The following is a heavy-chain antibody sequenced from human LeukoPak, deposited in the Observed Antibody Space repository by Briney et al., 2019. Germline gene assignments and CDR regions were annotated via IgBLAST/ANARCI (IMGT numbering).Heavy chain of an antibody. V-gene: IGHV3-21*01. CDR3: ARGIAVAGIDY. J-gene: IGHJ4*02. CDR1: GFTFSSCS. CDR2: ISSSSSYI. Sequence: GGSLRLSCAASGFTFSSCSMNWVRQAPGKGLEWVSSISSSSSYIYYADSVKGRFTISRDNAKNSLYLQMNSLRAEDTAVYYCARGIAVAGIDYWGQGTLVTVSS. D-gene: IGHD6-19*01.